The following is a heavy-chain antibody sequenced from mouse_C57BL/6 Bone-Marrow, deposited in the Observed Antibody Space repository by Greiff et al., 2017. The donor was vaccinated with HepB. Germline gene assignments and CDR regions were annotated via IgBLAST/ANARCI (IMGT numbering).Heavy chain of an antibody. J-gene: IGHJ2*01. CDR1: GYTFTSYG. V-gene: IGHV1-81*01. D-gene: IGHD1-1*01. Sequence: QVQLQQSGAELARPGASVKLSCKASGYTFTSYGISWVKQRTGQGLEWIGEIYPRSGNTYYNEKFKGKATLTADKSSSTAYMELRSLTSEDSAVYFCARDLITTVVASYYFDYWGQGTTLTVSS. CDR3: ARDLITTVVASYYFDY. CDR2: IYPRSGNT.